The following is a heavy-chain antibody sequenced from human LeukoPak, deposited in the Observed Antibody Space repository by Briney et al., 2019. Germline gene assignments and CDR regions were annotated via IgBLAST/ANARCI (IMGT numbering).Heavy chain of an antibody. Sequence: PGGSLRLSCAASGFTFSSYWMSWVRQAPGKGLEWVANIKQDGSEKYYVDSVKGRFTISRDNAKNSLYLQMNSLRAEDTAVYYCAREQPYDILTGYYNDYWGQGTLVTVSS. D-gene: IGHD3-9*01. CDR3: AREQPYDILTGYYNDY. J-gene: IGHJ4*02. CDR1: GFTFSSYW. CDR2: IKQDGSEK. V-gene: IGHV3-7*01.